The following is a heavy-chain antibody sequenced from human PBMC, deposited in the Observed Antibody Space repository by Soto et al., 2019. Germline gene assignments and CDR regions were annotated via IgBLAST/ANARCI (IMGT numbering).Heavy chain of an antibody. V-gene: IGHV1-69*02. D-gene: IGHD4-17*01. CDR2: IIPILGIA. CDR1: GGTFSSYT. Sequence: QVQLVQSGAEVKKPGSSVKVSCKASGGTFSSYTISWVRQAPGQGLEWMGRIIPILGIANYAQKFQGRVTITADKSPSTAYLELSSLRSEDTAVYYCAGPSSTPVAHGAYYYYYMYVWGKGTTVAVSS. J-gene: IGHJ6*03. CDR3: AGPSSTPVAHGAYYYYYMYV.